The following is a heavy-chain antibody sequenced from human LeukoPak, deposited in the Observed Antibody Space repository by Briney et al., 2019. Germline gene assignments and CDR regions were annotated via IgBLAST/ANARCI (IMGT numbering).Heavy chain of an antibody. CDR2: IWSDGSKK. V-gene: IGHV3-33*08. J-gene: IGHJ4*02. D-gene: IGHD5-24*01. Sequence: PGGSLRLSCAATGFTFSYYGFHWVRQAPGKGLEWVAVIWSDGSKKYYVDSVKGRFTISRDDSKNTMYLQMNSLIAEDTAVYYCTRDRALESFNYWGQGTLVTVSS. CDR3: TRDRALESFNY. CDR1: GFTFSYYG.